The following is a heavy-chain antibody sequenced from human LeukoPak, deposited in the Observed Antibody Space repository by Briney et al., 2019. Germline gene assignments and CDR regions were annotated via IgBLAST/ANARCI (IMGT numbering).Heavy chain of an antibody. V-gene: IGHV4-4*07. D-gene: IGHD3-16*01. CDR1: GGSISSYY. J-gene: IGHJ6*03. Sequence: SETLSLTCTVSGGSISSYYWSWIRQPAGKGLEWIGRIYTSGSTNYNPSLKSRVTMSVDTSKNQFSLKLSSVTAADTAVYYCGRDIPGGGVRYYYYYNRDVGGKGTRATVP. CDR3: GRDIPGGGVRYYYYYNRDV. CDR2: IYTSGST.